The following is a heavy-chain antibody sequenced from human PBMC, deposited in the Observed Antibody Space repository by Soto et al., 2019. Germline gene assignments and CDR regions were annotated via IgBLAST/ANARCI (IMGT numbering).Heavy chain of an antibody. J-gene: IGHJ6*02. CDR1: GGSISSGGYY. CDR3: ARGRRRAAAERPYGYYYGMDV. Sequence: PSETLSLTCTVSGGSISSGGYYWSWIRQHPGKVLELIGYIYYSGSTYYNPSLKSLVTISVDTSKNQFSLKLSSVTAADTAVYYCARGRRRAAAERPYGYYYGMDVWGQGTTVTVSS. D-gene: IGHD6-13*01. V-gene: IGHV4-31*01. CDR2: IYYSGST.